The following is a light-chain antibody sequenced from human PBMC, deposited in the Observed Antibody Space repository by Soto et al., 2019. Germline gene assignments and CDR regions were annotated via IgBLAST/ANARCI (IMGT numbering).Light chain of an antibody. J-gene: IGKJ1*01. CDR3: QQYNSLVRT. CDR1: QTVSRW. Sequence: DIQMTQSPSTLSASVGDRVTITCRANQTVSRWLAWYQHRPGKAPKVLIYEASIVESGVPSRFRGSGSGTEFTLTVSSLQPDDFATYYCQQYNSLVRTFGQGTKVDIK. CDR2: EAS. V-gene: IGKV1-5*03.